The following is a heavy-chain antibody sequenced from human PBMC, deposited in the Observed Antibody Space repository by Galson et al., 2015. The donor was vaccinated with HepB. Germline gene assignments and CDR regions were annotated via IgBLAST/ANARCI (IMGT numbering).Heavy chain of an antibody. CDR1: GFTFNYHA. CDR2: TSDDGSNK. J-gene: IGHJ6*02. V-gene: IGHV3-30*03. Sequence: SLRLSCAASGFTFNYHAMNWVRQAPGKGLEWVAVTSDDGSNKWYADSVKGRFTISRDNSKNTLYLQMNSLRAEDTAVYYCARALVMIQAFWGTSYPGYGMDVWGQGTTVTVSS. CDR3: ARALVMIQAFWGTSYPGYGMDV. D-gene: IGHD3-16*01.